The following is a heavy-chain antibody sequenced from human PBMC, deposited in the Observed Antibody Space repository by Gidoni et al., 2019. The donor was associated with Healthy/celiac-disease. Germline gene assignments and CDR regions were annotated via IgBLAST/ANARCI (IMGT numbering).Heavy chain of an antibody. J-gene: IGHJ3*02. CDR1: GFPFSSYA. D-gene: IGHD5-18*01. V-gene: IGHV3-30-3*01. CDR3: ARVRIKAAMALDAFDI. Sequence: QVQLVESGGGVVQPGRSLRLSCAASGFPFSSYAMHWVRQAPGKGREWVAVISYDGSNKYYADSVKGRFTISRDNSKNTLYLQMNSLRAEDTAVYYCARVRIKAAMALDAFDIWGQGTMVTVSS. CDR2: ISYDGSNK.